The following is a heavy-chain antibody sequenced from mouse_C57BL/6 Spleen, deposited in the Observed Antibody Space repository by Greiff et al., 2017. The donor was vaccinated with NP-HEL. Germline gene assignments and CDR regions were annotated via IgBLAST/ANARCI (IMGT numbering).Heavy chain of an antibody. Sequence: EVQLQQSGPELVKPGASVKISCKASGYTFTDYYMNWVKQSHGKSLEWIGDINPNNGGTSYNQKFKGKATLTVDKSSSTAYMELRSLTSEDSAVYYCARKIGYYYGSSYGYFDVWGTGTTVTVSS. CDR3: ARKIGYYYGSSYGYFDV. CDR1: GYTFTDYY. CDR2: INPNNGGT. J-gene: IGHJ1*03. V-gene: IGHV1-26*01. D-gene: IGHD1-1*01.